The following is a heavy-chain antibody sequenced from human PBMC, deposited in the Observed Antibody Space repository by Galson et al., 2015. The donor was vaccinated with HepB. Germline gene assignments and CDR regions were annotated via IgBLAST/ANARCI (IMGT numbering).Heavy chain of an antibody. Sequence: SVKVSCKASGGTFSSYTISWVRQAPGQGLEWMGRIIPILGIANYAQKFQCRVTITADKSTSTAYMELSSLRSEDTAVYYCARLRDYDGNLFDYWGQGTLVTVSS. D-gene: IGHD4-23*01. CDR3: ARLRDYDGNLFDY. CDR1: GGTFSSYT. CDR2: IIPILGIA. V-gene: IGHV1-69*02. J-gene: IGHJ4*02.